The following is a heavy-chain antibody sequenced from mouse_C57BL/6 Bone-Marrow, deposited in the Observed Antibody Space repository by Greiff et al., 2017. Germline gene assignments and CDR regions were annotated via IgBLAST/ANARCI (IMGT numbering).Heavy chain of an antibody. Sequence: EVKVVESGGGLVKPGGSLKLSCAASGFTFSDYGMHWVRQAPEKGLEWVGYISSGSSTIYYADTVKGRFTISRDNAKNTLFLHMTSLRSEDTAVYYCAVSPWFAYWGQGTLVTVSA. V-gene: IGHV5-17*01. D-gene: IGHD6-1*01. J-gene: IGHJ3*01. CDR2: ISSGSSTI. CDR3: AVSPWFAY. CDR1: GFTFSDYG.